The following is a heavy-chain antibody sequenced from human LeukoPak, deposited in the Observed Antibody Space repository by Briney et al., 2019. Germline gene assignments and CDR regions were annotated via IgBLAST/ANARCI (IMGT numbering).Heavy chain of an antibody. J-gene: IGHJ2*01. CDR1: GFTFSSYG. CDR3: ARAPSLFYYDDSGYYNGYFDL. Sequence: PGGSLRLSCAASGFTFSSYGVHWVRQAPGKGLEWVAVIWFDGTHEYYADSVEGRFTISRDNSKKTLFLQMNRLRAEDTAMYYCARAPSLFYYDDSGYYNGYFDLWGRGTLVTVSS. V-gene: IGHV3-33*01. D-gene: IGHD3-22*01. CDR2: IWFDGTHE.